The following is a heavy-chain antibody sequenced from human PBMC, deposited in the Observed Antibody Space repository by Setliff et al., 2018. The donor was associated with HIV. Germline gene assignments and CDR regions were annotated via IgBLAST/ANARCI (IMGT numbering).Heavy chain of an antibody. J-gene: IGHJ4*02. D-gene: IGHD2-15*01. CDR1: GVSISNYY. CDR3: ARGLLGAYFDY. V-gene: IGHV4-59*01. CDR2: IYNSGYS. Sequence: SETLSLTCEVSGVSISNYYWSWIRQPPGKGLEWIGYIYNSGYSNSKPSLKSRATISLDTSKNHFSLKLSSVTAADTAVYYCARGLLGAYFDYWGQGTLVTVSS.